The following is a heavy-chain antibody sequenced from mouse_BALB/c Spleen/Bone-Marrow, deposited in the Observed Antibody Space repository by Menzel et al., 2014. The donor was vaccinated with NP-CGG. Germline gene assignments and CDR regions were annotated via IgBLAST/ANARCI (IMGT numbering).Heavy chain of an antibody. CDR2: IYPGDDDT. J-gene: IGHJ2*01. CDR3: ASGGIYIDF. CDR1: GYAFSLYW. V-gene: IGHV1-80*01. Sequence: AQLQQTGAELVRPGSSVKISCKASGYAFSLYWVNWVKQRPGQGLEWIGQIYPGDDDTDYNGKFKGKATLTADRSSSTSYIQLSSLTSEDSSVYFCASGGIYIDFWGHGTTLTVSS.